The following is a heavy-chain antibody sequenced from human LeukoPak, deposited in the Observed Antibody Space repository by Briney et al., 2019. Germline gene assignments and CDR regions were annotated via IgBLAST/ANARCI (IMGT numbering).Heavy chain of an antibody. V-gene: IGHV3-23*01. D-gene: IGHD6-19*01. J-gene: IGHJ5*02. CDR1: GFTFSSYG. CDR2: ISGSGGST. CDR3: AKDPYSSGPYNWFDP. Sequence: GGTLRLSCAASGFTFSSYGMSWVRQAPGKGLEWVSAISGSGGSTYYADSVKGRLTISRDNSKNTLYLQMNSLGAEDTAVYYCAKDPYSSGPYNWFDPWGQGTLVTVSS.